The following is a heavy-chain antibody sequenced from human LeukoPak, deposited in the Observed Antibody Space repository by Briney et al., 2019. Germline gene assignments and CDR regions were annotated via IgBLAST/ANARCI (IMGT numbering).Heavy chain of an antibody. D-gene: IGHD3-10*01. J-gene: IGHJ5*02. CDR3: ARGPYYYGSGSYKWFDP. V-gene: IGHV1-18*01. Sequence: ASVKVSCKASGYTFTSYGISWVRQDPGQGLEWMGWISAYNGNTKYAQRLQGRVTMTTDTSTTTAYVELRSLRSDDTAVYYCARGPYYYGSGSYKWFDPWGQGTLVTVSS. CDR1: GYTFTSYG. CDR2: ISAYNGNT.